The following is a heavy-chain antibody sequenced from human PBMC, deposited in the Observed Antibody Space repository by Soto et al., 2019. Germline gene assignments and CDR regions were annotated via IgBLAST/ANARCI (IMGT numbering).Heavy chain of an antibody. CDR3: ARTPPDYGDPRGYAFDI. V-gene: IGHV3-21*01. Sequence: GGSLRLSCAASGFTFSSYSMNWVRQAPGKGLEWVSSISSSSTYIYYGDSVKGRITISRDNAKNSLSLQMNSLRAEDTAVYYCARTPPDYGDPRGYAFDIWGQGTMVTVSS. CDR2: ISSSSTYI. J-gene: IGHJ3*02. CDR1: GFTFSSYS. D-gene: IGHD4-17*01.